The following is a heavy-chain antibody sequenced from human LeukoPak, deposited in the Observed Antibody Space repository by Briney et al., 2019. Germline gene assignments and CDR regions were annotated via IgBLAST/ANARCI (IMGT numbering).Heavy chain of an antibody. Sequence: SETLSLTCTVSGGSISSYYWSWIRQPPGKGLEWIGYIYYSGSTNYNPSLKSRVTISVDTSKNQFSLKLSSVTAAGTAVYYCARHVWLQPFDYWGQGTLVTVSS. CDR1: GGSISSYY. CDR2: IYYSGST. CDR3: ARHVWLQPFDY. J-gene: IGHJ4*02. D-gene: IGHD3-9*01. V-gene: IGHV4-59*08.